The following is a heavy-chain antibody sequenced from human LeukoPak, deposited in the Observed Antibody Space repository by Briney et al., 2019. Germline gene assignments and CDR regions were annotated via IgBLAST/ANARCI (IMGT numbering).Heavy chain of an antibody. CDR2: IYPGDSDT. D-gene: IGHD3-22*01. V-gene: IGHV5-51*01. CDR1: GYSFTSYW. J-gene: IGHJ3*02. CDR3: ARQLVVNYRPPGYDAFDI. Sequence: GESLKISCKGSGYSFTSYWIGWVRQMPGKGLEWMGIIYPGDSDTRYSPSFQGQVTISADKSISTAYLQWSSLKASDTAMYYCARQLVVNYRPPGYDAFDIWGQGTMVTVSS.